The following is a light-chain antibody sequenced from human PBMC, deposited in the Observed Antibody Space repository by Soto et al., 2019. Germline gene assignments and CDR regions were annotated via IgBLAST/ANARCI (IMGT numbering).Light chain of an antibody. Sequence: EIVFTQSPCTLSLSPGERATLSCSASQSVSSSYLAWYQQKTGQGPRLFLYGASSRATGIPDRFGGSGSGTDFTLNISRLEPEDFAVYYCQQRSNWPPQITFGQGTRVEIK. CDR2: GAS. J-gene: IGKJ5*01. CDR1: QSVSSSY. V-gene: IGKV3D-20*02. CDR3: QQRSNWPPQIT.